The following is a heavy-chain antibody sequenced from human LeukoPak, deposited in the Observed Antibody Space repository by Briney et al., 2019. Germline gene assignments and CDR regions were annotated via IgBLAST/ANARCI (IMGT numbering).Heavy chain of an antibody. Sequence: SETLSLTCTVSGGSISSSSYYWGWIRQPPGKGLEWIGSIYYSGSTYYNPSLKSRVAISVDTSKNQFSLKLSSVTAADTAVYYCARDSGGYYGSGSYGYDYWGQGTLVTVSS. D-gene: IGHD3-10*01. V-gene: IGHV4-39*07. CDR3: ARDSGGYYGSGSYGYDY. CDR2: IYYSGST. CDR1: GGSISSSSYY. J-gene: IGHJ4*02.